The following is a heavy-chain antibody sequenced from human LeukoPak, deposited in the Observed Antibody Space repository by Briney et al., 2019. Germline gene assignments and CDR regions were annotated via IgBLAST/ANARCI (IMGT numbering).Heavy chain of an antibody. D-gene: IGHD6-13*01. V-gene: IGHV3-64D*09. J-gene: IGHJ4*02. Sequence: GGSLRLSCSASGFTFSSYAMHWVRQAPGKGLEYVSSINNDGGSTYYADSVKGRFTISRDNSKSTLYLQMSSLRAEDTAVYYCVKGIAAAGEGYWGQGTLVTVSS. CDR2: INNDGGST. CDR1: GFTFSSYA. CDR3: VKGIAAAGEGY.